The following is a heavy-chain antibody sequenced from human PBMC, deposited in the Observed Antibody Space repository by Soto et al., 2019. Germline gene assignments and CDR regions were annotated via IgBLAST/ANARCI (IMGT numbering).Heavy chain of an antibody. J-gene: IGHJ3*01. D-gene: IGHD2-8*01. CDR3: THGREYCTTDTCYSAFDV. CDR1: GFSVSTSGVA. Sequence: QITLKESGPTLVKPTQTLTLTCTVSGFSVSTSGVAVGWLRRPPGKALEGLALFYWDDDTRYSPSLKSRLTVAKDTSKNPVVLTMSNMDPVDTATYYCTHGREYCTTDTCYSAFDVWGQGAMVTVSS. V-gene: IGHV2-5*02. CDR2: FYWDDDT.